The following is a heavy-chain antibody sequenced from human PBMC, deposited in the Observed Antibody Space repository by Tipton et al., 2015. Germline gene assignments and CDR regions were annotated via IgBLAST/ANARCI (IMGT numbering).Heavy chain of an antibody. D-gene: IGHD3-22*01. Sequence: QSGAEVKKPGSSVKVSCKASGGTFNSSAISWVRQAPGQGLQWMGGIIPIFGTANYAQKFQGRVTITADESTSTAYMELSSLRSEDTAVYYCARGHYDSSGYYSFYFDSWGQGTLVTVSS. CDR2: IIPIFGTA. V-gene: IGHV1-69*01. J-gene: IGHJ4*02. CDR1: GGTFNSSA. CDR3: ARGHYDSSGYYSFYFDS.